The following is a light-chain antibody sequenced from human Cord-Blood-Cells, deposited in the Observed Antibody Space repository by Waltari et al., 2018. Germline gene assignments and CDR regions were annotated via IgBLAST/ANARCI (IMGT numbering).Light chain of an antibody. CDR1: SSDVGGYNY. J-gene: IGLJ3*02. Sequence: QSALTQPASVSGSPGQSITISCPGTSSDVGGYNYVSWYQQHPGKAPKLMIYDVSNQPSGVSNLCSGSKSGNTASLTISGLQAEDEADYYCSSYTSSSTWVFGGGTKLTVL. V-gene: IGLV2-14*01. CDR2: DVS. CDR3: SSYTSSSTWV.